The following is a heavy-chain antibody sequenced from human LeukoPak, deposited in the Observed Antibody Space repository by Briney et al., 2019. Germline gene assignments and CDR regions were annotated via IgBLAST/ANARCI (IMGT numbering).Heavy chain of an antibody. CDR3: AKILSGTYSFDL. CDR2: ISGNSVTI. V-gene: IGHV3-23*01. Sequence: GESLRLSCTAPGSTFSTYPMTWVRQAPGQGLEWVSAISGNSVTIYYADSVKGRVTISRDNSKNTLYLQMYSLRAQDTAVYYCAKILSGTYSFDLWGQGTLVTVSS. J-gene: IGHJ4*02. D-gene: IGHD1-26*01. CDR1: GSTFSTYP.